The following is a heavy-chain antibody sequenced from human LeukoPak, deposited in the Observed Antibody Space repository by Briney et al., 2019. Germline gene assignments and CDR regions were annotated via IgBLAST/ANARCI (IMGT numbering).Heavy chain of an antibody. V-gene: IGHV1-18*01. CDR3: ARRVYVWGSYRYLDY. CDR1: GYTFTSYG. J-gene: IGHJ4*02. CDR2: ISAYNGNT. Sequence: ASVKVSCKASGYTFTSYGISWVRQAPGQGLEWMGWISAYNGNTNYARKLQGRVTMTTDTSTSTAYMELRSLRSDDTAVYYCARRVYVWGSYRYLDYWGQGTLVTVSS. D-gene: IGHD3-16*02.